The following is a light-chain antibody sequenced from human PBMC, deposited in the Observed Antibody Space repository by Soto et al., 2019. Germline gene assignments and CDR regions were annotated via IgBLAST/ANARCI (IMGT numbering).Light chain of an antibody. CDR1: SSDVGGYNY. J-gene: IGLJ2*01. CDR3: SSYAGSNNLV. V-gene: IGLV2-8*01. Sequence: QSVLTQPPSASGSPGQSVTISCTGTSSDVGGYNYVSWYQQHPGKAPKLMNYEVSKRPSGVPDRFSGSKSGDTASLTVSGLQAEDEADYYCSSYAGSNNLVFGGGTQLTVL. CDR2: EVS.